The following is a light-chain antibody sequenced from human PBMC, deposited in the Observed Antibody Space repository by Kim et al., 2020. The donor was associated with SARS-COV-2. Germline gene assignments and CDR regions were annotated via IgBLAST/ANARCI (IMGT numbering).Light chain of an antibody. CDR3: QQYHSIPYT. Sequence: LSPGEGVTLSGGASQRITSNYLAWYQHKVGQAPRLIMYGASNRATGIPDRFSGSGSGTDFTLVISRLEPEDFALYYCQQYHSIPYTFGQGTKL. V-gene: IGKV3-20*01. CDR2: GAS. CDR1: QRITSNY. J-gene: IGKJ2*01.